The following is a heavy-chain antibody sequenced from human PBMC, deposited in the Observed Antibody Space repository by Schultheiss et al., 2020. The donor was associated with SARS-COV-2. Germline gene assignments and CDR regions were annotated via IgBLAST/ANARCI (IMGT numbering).Heavy chain of an antibody. V-gene: IGHV3-33*03. CDR3: AKDSAGDN. CDR1: GFTFSSYG. Sequence: GGSLRLSCAASGFTFSSYGMHWVRQAPGKGLEWVAVIWYDGSNKYYADSVKGRFTISRDNSKNAVYLQMNGLRAEDTAMYYCAKDSAGDNWGQGTMVTVSS. CDR2: IWYDGSNK. J-gene: IGHJ3*02. D-gene: IGHD3-10*01.